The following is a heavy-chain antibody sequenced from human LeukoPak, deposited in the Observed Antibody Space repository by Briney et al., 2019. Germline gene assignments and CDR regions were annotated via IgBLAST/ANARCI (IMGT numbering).Heavy chain of an antibody. D-gene: IGHD2-2*01. CDR2: ISGSGGST. CDR1: GFTFSSYE. CDR3: ARGGVPAAHDY. V-gene: IGHV3-23*01. J-gene: IGHJ4*02. Sequence: PGGSLRLSCAASGFTFSSYEMNWVRQAPGKGLEWVSAISGSGGSTYYADSVKGRFTISRDNAKNTLYLQMNSLRAEDTAVYYCARGGVPAAHDYWGQGTLVTVSS.